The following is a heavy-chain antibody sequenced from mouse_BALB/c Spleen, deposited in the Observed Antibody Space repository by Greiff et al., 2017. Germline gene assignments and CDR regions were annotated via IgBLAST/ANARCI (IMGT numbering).Heavy chain of an antibody. Sequence: EVQLQESGGGLVQPGGSLKLSCAASGFTFSSYTMSWVRQTPEKRLEWVAYISNGGGSTYYPDTVKGRFTISRDNAKNTLYLQMSSLKSEDTAMYYCARHGGYDGFAYWGQGTLVTVSA. CDR1: GFTFSSYT. CDR3: ARHGGYDGFAY. D-gene: IGHD2-2*01. CDR2: ISNGGGST. J-gene: IGHJ3*01. V-gene: IGHV5-12-2*01.